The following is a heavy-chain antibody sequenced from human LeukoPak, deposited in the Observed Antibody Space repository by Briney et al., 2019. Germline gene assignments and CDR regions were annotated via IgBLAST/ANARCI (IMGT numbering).Heavy chain of an antibody. V-gene: IGHV1-18*01. CDR3: AREMATIVNQFDY. J-gene: IGHJ4*02. CDR2: ISPYNGNT. CDR1: GYTFTSYG. Sequence: GASVKVSCKASGYTFTSYGISWVRQAPGQGLEWMGWISPYNGNTNYAQKLQGRVTMNTDTSTTTAYMELRSLRSDDTAVYYCAREMATIVNQFDYWGQGTLVTVSS. D-gene: IGHD5-24*01.